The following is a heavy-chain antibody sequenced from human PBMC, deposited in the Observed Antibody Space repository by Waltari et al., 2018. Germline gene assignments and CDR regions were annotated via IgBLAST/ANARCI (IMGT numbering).Heavy chain of an antibody. CDR3: PRGANYGDYEGSDY. Sequence: QVQLQQWGAGLLKPSETLSLTCAVYGGSFSGYYWSWIRQPPGKGLEWIGEINHSGSTNEHPSLKSRVTISVDTSKNQCSLKLSSVTAADTAVYYCPRGANYGDYEGSDYWGQGTLVTVSS. CDR1: GGSFSGYY. V-gene: IGHV4-34*01. D-gene: IGHD4-17*01. CDR2: INHSGST. J-gene: IGHJ4*02.